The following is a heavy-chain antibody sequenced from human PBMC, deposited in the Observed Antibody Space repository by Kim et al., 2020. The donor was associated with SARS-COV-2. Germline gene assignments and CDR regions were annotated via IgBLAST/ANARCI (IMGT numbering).Heavy chain of an antibody. CDR1: GYTFTSYA. Sequence: ASVKVSCKASGYTFTSYAMHWVRQAPGQRLEWMGWINAGNGNTKYSQKFQGRVTITRDTSASTAYMELSSLRSEDTAVYYCARVLFGYYGSGAGAFDIWGQGTMVTVSS. J-gene: IGHJ3*02. D-gene: IGHD3-10*01. CDR3: ARVLFGYYGSGAGAFDI. CDR2: INAGNGNT. V-gene: IGHV1-3*01.